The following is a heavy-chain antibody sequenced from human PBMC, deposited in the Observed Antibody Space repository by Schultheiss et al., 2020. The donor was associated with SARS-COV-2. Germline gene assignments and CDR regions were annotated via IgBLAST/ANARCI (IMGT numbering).Heavy chain of an antibody. CDR3: ASEYDYGDYGPFNY. D-gene: IGHD4-17*01. V-gene: IGHV4-39*07. J-gene: IGHJ4*02. CDR1: GGSISSGGYY. CDR2: IYHSGST. Sequence: SETLSLTCTVSGGSISSGGYYWSWIRQPPGKGLEWIGEIYHSGSTNYNPPLKSRVTISVDKSKNQFSLKLSSVTAADTAVYYCASEYDYGDYGPFNYWGQGTLVTVSS.